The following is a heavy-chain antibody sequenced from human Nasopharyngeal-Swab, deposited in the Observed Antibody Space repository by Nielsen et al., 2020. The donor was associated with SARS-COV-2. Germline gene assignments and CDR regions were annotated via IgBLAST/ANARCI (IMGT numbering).Heavy chain of an antibody. CDR2: IYYSGSS. D-gene: IGHD4-17*01. J-gene: IGHJ5*02. V-gene: IGHV4-59*12. Sequence: SETLSLTCTVSGGSISGYYWSWTRQPAGKGMEWIGYIYYSGSSKYNPSLKSRVTISVDTSKNQFSLKLSSVTAADTAVYYCARGTRTVFDPWGQGTLVTVSS. CDR1: GGSISGYY. CDR3: ARGTRTVFDP.